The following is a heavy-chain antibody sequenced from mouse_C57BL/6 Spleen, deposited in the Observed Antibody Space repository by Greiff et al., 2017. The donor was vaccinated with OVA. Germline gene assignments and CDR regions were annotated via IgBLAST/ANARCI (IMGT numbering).Heavy chain of an antibody. CDR3: ARNYYGRGDFDY. V-gene: IGHV2-2*01. D-gene: IGHD1-1*01. J-gene: IGHJ2*01. CDR2: IWSGGST. CDR1: GFSLTSYG. Sequence: VKVVESGPGLVQPSQSLSITCTVSGFSLTSYGVHWVRQSPGKGLEWLGVIWSGGSTDYNAAFISRLSISKDNSKSQVFFKMNSLQADDTAIYYCARNYYGRGDFDYWGQGTTLTVSS.